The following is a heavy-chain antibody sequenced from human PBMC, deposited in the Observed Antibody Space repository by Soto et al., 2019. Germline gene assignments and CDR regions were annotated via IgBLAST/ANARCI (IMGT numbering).Heavy chain of an antibody. D-gene: IGHD2-2*01. J-gene: IGHJ6*01. CDR3: ARDSETAMEPVHYYYYGMGM. CDR2: ISAYDGNT. Sequence: ASVKVSCKASGYTFTSYGMSWVRQAPGQGLEGMGWISAYDGNTNYAQKLQGRVTMTTDTSTSTAYMELRSLRSDHTAVYYCARDSETAMEPVHYYYYGMGMWGQGTT. V-gene: IGHV1-18*04. CDR1: GYTFTSYG.